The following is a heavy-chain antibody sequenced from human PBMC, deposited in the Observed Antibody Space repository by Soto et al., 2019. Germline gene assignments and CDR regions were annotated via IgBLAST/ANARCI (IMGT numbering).Heavy chain of an antibody. CDR3: TLGSWSAETFDI. Sequence: QVQLVQSGAEVKKPGSSVKVSCKASGGTFSTYIIIWVRQAPGQGLEWMGRILPMLDITNSAQRFQGRVTITADKSTSTAYLELSSLRSEDTAVYYCTLGSWSAETFDIWGRGTMVTVSS. D-gene: IGHD6-13*01. J-gene: IGHJ3*02. CDR1: GGTFSTYI. CDR2: ILPMLDIT. V-gene: IGHV1-69*02.